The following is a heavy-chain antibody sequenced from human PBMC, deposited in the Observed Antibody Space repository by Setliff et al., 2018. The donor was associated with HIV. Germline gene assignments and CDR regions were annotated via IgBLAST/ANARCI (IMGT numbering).Heavy chain of an antibody. D-gene: IGHD2-15*01. Sequence: PGGSLRLSCAASGFTFSSSHGMHWLRQAPGKGLEWVTFIRYDGSDIHYADSVKGRFTISRDNSKNTLYLQVNSLRPEDTAVYYCASARIPTGGTSTSFDYWGQGTLVTVS. CDR2: IRYDGSDI. V-gene: IGHV3-30*02. J-gene: IGHJ4*02. CDR3: ASARIPTGGTSTSFDY. CDR1: GFTFSSSHG.